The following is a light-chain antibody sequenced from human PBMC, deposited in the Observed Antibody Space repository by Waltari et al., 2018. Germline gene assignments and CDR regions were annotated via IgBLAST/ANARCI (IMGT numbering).Light chain of an antibody. CDR1: QDVNDH. Sequence: EIVLTQSPATLSFSPGARATLSCRASQDVNDHVAWYQQKPGQPPRLLIYDALNRATGIPTRFRGSGSGTDFSLTINRLEADDFAVYYCQQRHAWPVTFGPGTRLE. CDR2: DAL. CDR3: QQRHAWPVT. V-gene: IGKV3-11*01. J-gene: IGKJ5*01.